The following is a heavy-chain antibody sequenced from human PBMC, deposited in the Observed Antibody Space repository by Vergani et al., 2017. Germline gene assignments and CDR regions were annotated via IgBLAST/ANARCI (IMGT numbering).Heavy chain of an antibody. Sequence: QVQLVQSGAEVKKPGASVKVSCKASGYTFTGYYMHWVRQAPGQGLEWMGGIIPIFGTANYAQKFQGRVTITADKSTSTAYMELSSLRSEDTAVYYCARLGYCSGGSCYGGGYYYYGMDVWGQGTTVTVSS. D-gene: IGHD2-15*01. V-gene: IGHV1-69*06. CDR2: IIPIFGTA. CDR3: ARLGYCSGGSCYGGGYYYYGMDV. CDR1: GYTFTGYY. J-gene: IGHJ6*02.